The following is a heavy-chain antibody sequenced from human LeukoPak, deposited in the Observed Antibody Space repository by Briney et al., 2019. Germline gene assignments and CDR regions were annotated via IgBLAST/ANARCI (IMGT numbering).Heavy chain of an antibody. V-gene: IGHV3-23*01. CDR3: AKDLTFGGVIAHYFDY. CDR1: GFTFSSYA. CDR2: ISGSGGST. Sequence: GGSLRLSCAASGFTFSSYATSWVRQAPGKGLEWVSAISGSGGSTYYADSVKGRFTISRDNSKNTLYLQMNSLRAEDTAVYYCAKDLTFGGVIAHYFDYWGQGTLVTVSS. D-gene: IGHD3-16*02. J-gene: IGHJ4*02.